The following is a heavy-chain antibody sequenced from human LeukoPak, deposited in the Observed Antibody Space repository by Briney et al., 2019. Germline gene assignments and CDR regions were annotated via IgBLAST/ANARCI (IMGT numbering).Heavy chain of an antibody. CDR2: INPNSGGT. V-gene: IGHV1-2*02. D-gene: IGHD6-19*01. CDR1: GYTFTGYY. J-gene: IGHJ5*02. CDR3: ARASLGIAVAGTWFDP. Sequence: GASVKVSCKASGYTFTGYYMHWVRQAPGQGLEWMGWINPNSGGTNYAQKFQGRVTMTRDTSISTAYMELGRLRSDDTAVYYCARASLGIAVAGTWFDPWGQGTLVTVSS.